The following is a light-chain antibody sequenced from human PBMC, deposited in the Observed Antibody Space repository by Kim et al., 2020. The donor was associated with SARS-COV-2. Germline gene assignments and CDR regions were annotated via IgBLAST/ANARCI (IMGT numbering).Light chain of an antibody. CDR2: GKN. V-gene: IGLV3-19*01. J-gene: IGLJ2*01. CDR3: NSRDSSGNLV. Sequence: SSDLTQDPAVSVALGQTVRITCQGDSLRSYYASWYQQKPGQAPVLVIYGKNNRPSGIPDRFSGSSSGHTASLTITGAQAEDEADYYCNSRDSSGNLVFGG. CDR1: SLRSYY.